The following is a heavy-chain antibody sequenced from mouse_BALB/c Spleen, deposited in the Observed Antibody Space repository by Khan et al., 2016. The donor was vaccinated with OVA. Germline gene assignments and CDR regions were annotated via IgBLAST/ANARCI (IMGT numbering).Heavy chain of an antibody. Sequence: QVQLKQSGAELARPGASVKMSCKASGYTFTSYTIHWIKLRPGRGLEWIVYINPSNGYTNYNQKFKDKATLTADKSSTTAYMELSSLTSDDSALYNCVRAGAYHGTDGWFAYGGQGTLVTVSA. D-gene: IGHD4-1*01. V-gene: IGHV1-4*01. CDR2: INPSNGYT. CDR3: VRAGAYHGTDGWFAY. CDR1: GYTFTSYT. J-gene: IGHJ3*01.